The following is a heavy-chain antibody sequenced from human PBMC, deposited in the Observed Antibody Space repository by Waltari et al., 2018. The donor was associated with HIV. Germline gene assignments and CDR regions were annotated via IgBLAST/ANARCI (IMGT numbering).Heavy chain of an antibody. CDR3: AKGGIVVVVAAFNWFDP. CDR1: GFTFSSYA. Sequence: EVQLLESGGGLVQPGGSLRLSCAASGFTFSSYAMSWVRQAPGKGLGWVSVISGGGGSTYYADSVKGLFTISRDNSKNTLYLQRNSLRAEDTAVYYCAKGGIVVVVAAFNWFDPWGQGTLVTVSS. CDR2: ISGGGGST. J-gene: IGHJ5*02. V-gene: IGHV3-23*01. D-gene: IGHD2-15*01.